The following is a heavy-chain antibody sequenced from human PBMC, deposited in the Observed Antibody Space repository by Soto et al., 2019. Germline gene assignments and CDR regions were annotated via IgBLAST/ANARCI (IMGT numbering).Heavy chain of an antibody. V-gene: IGHV3-53*02. J-gene: IGHJ1*01. D-gene: IGHD4-17*01. CDR3: ARDWNGDSVIEH. Sequence: EVQLVETGGGLIQPGGSLSLSCAASGFAVSNSYMSWVRQAPGKGLEWVSVIYADGTTHSADSVRGRFTTYRDTSRNTVYLQMNNLRAEDTAVYYCARDWNGDSVIEHWGQGTLVSVSS. CDR2: IYADGTT. CDR1: GFAVSNSY.